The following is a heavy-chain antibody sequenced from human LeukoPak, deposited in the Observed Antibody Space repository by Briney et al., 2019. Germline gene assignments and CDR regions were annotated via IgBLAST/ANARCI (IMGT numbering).Heavy chain of an antibody. V-gene: IGHV3-30*18. J-gene: IGHJ4*02. CDR1: GFTFSNYG. Sequence: GGSLRLSCAASGFTFSNYGMHWVRQAPGKGLDWVAVISYDGTNKYYADSVKGRFTISRDNSKNTLYLQMNSLRAEDTAVYYCAKDLDYWGQGTLVTVSS. CDR3: AKDLDY. CDR2: ISYDGTNK.